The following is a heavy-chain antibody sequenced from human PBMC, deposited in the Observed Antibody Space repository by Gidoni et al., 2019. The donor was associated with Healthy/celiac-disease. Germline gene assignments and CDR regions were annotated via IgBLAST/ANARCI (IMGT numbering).Heavy chain of an antibody. V-gene: IGHV3-73*02. J-gene: IGHJ4*02. D-gene: IGHD1-26*01. CDR1: GFTFRGPT. CDR3: IRRGAQYSGSYDYFDY. Sequence: EVQLVESGGGLVQPGGSLQISCATSGFTFRGPTMHWVRQASGKGLEWVGRIRSKANSYATAYAASVKGRFTISRDDSKNTAYLQMSSLKTEDTAVYYCIRRGAQYSGSYDYFDYWGQGTLVTVSS. CDR2: IRSKANSYAT.